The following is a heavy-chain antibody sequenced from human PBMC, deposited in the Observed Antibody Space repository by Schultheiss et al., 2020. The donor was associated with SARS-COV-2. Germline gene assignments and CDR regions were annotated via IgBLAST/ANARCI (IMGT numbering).Heavy chain of an antibody. CDR3: ARGNFDWLLYRSEYFQH. CDR1: GFTFSSYS. D-gene: IGHD3-9*01. J-gene: IGHJ1*01. V-gene: IGHV3-21*01. CDR2: ISSSSSYI. Sequence: GESLKISCAASGFTFSSYSMNWVRQAPGKGLEWVSSISSSSSYIYYADSVKGRFTISRDNAKNSLYLQMNSLRAEDTAVYYCARGNFDWLLYRSEYFQHWGQGTLVTVSS.